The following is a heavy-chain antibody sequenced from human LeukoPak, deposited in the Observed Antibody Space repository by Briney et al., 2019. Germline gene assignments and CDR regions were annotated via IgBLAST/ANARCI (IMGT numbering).Heavy chain of an antibody. J-gene: IGHJ4*02. D-gene: IGHD6-19*01. CDR2: ISSDGGST. CDR3: ARRGWSSGWFIVDY. V-gene: IGHV3-64*01. CDR1: GFTFSNYD. Sequence: GGSLRLSCAASGFTFSNYDMHWVRQAPGKGLEYVSAISSDGGSTYYANSVKGRFTISRDNSKNTLYLQMGSLRAEDMAVYYCARRGWSSGWFIVDYWGQGTLVTVSS.